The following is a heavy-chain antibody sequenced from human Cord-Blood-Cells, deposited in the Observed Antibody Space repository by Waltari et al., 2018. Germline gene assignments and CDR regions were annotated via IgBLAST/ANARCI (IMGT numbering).Heavy chain of an antibody. CDR3: ARIAVAGTDLDY. Sequence: QVQLVQSGAEVKKPGASVKVSCKASGYTFTSYGISWVRQAPGKGLDGMGWISAYNSNTNYAQKLQGRVTMTTDTSTSPAYMELRGLRSDDTAVYYCARIAVAGTDLDYWGQGTLVTVSS. CDR1: GYTFTSYG. V-gene: IGHV1-18*01. D-gene: IGHD6-19*01. CDR2: ISAYNSNT. J-gene: IGHJ4*02.